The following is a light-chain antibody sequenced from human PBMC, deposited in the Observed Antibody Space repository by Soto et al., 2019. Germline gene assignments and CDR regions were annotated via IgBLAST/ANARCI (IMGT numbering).Light chain of an antibody. Sequence: QSALTQPPSASGSPGQSVTISCTGTSSDVGAYKYVSWYQQYPGKAPKLMIYEVSKRPSGVPDRFSGSKSGNTASLTVSGLQAEDEADYYCPSYVGSNLLVFGGGTKLTVL. J-gene: IGLJ2*01. CDR2: EVS. V-gene: IGLV2-8*01. CDR3: PSYVGSNLLV. CDR1: SSDVGAYKY.